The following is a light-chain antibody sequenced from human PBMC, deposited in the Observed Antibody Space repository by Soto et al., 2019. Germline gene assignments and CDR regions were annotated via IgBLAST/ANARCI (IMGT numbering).Light chain of an antibody. CDR2: AAS. J-gene: IGKJ1*01. CDR1: QAIGND. V-gene: IGKV1-6*02. Sequence: AIQMTQSPSSLSASVGDRVLITCRASQAIGNDLGWYQQKPGKAPNLLIYAASTLHTGVPSRFSGSGSGTYFTLTISSLQTEDFATYYCLQDFSYPWTFGQGTKGEIK. CDR3: LQDFSYPWT.